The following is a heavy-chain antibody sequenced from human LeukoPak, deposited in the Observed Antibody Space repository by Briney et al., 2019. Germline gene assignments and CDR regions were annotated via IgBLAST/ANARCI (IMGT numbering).Heavy chain of an antibody. D-gene: IGHD4-17*01. CDR3: ARDATVTTNLWFDP. CDR1: GASIDSSPYY. Sequence: SETLSLTCAVSGASIDSSPYYWGWIRQPPGKGLEWIGTFYYSGSTYYNPSLKSRVTISVDTSKNQFSLKLSSVTAADTAVYYCARDATVTTNLWFDPWGQGTLVTVSS. J-gene: IGHJ5*02. CDR2: FYYSGST. V-gene: IGHV4-39*07.